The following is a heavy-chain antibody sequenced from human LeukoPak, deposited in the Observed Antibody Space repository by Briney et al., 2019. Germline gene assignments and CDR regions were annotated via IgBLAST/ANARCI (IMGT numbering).Heavy chain of an antibody. V-gene: IGHV4-38-2*02. J-gene: IGHJ4*02. D-gene: IGHD3-3*01. Sequence: SETLSLTCTVSGYSISSGYYWGWIRQPPGKGLEWIGSIYHSGSTYYNPSLKSRVTISVDTSKNQFSLKLSSVTAADTAVYYCARDPTNYDFWSGYYTVYYFDYWGQGTLVTVSS. CDR3: ARDPTNYDFWSGYYTVYYFDY. CDR2: IYHSGST. CDR1: GYSISSGYY.